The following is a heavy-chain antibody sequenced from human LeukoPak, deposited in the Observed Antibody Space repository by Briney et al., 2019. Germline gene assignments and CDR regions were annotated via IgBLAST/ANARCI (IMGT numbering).Heavy chain of an antibody. CDR3: AKGVLPPDLMGSWDDYFDY. D-gene: IGHD1-26*01. J-gene: IGHJ4*02. CDR1: GYTFTSNY. CDR2: IYPRDGST. V-gene: IGHV1-46*01. Sequence: GASVKVSCTASGYTFTSNYIHWVRQAPGQGLEWMGMIYPRDGSTSYAQKFQGRVTVTRDTSTSTVHMELSGLRSEDAAVYYCAKGVLPPDLMGSWDDYFDYWGQGIQVTVSS.